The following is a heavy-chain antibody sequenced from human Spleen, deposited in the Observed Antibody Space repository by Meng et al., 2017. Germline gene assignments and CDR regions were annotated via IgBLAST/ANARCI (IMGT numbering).Heavy chain of an antibody. CDR3: VRNEGYSFGA. CDR1: GGSFSDYY. J-gene: IGHJ5*02. D-gene: IGHD2-21*01. CDR2: INHSVRT. V-gene: IGHV4-34*01. Sequence: QVQLQQVGAGLFKPSEPMCLTCVVSGGSFSDYYWSWIRPPPGKGLEWIGEINHSVRTNYNPSLKSRVTISLDKSKNQFSLNVNSVTAADTAVYYCVRNEGYSFGACGQGTLVSVSS.